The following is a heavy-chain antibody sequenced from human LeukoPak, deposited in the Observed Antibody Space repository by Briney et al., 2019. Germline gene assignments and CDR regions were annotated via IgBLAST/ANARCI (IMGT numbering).Heavy chain of an antibody. J-gene: IGHJ5*02. V-gene: IGHV4-39*01. CDR1: GGSISSSSYY. D-gene: IGHD2-2*01. CDR3: APMGVPAATLLGIYNWFDP. Sequence: SETLSLTCTVPGGSISSSSYYWGWIRQPPGKGLEWIGSIYYSGSTYYNPSLKSRVTISVDTSKNQFSLKLSSVTAADTAVYYCAPMGVPAATLLGIYNWFDPWGQGTLVTVSS. CDR2: IYYSGST.